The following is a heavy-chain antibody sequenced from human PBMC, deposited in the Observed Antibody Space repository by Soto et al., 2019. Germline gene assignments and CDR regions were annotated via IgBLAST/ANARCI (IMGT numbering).Heavy chain of an antibody. J-gene: IGHJ6*01. V-gene: IGHV5-10-1*01. CDR1: GYSFTSYW. CDR2: IDPSDSDT. CDR3: ASHDTVVVPAAIHYSYYGMDV. D-gene: IGHD2-2*02. Sequence: VEAVKISCKGSGYSFTSYWISWVCQMPGKALEWVGRIDPSDSDTNYSPSFQGHVTISADKSISTAYLQWSSLNASDTVMYYCASHDTVVVPAAIHYSYYGMDVWGQGTTVTVSS.